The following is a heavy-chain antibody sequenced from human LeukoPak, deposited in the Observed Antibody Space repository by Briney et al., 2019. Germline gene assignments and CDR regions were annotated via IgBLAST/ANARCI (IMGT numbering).Heavy chain of an antibody. CDR3: ARGDTLSDLNAFDI. CDR1: GFTCSRYT. J-gene: IGHJ3*02. Sequence: GGSLRLSCAASGFTCSRYTMNWVRQAPGKGLEWLSYITVSSTTYYIDSVQGRFTISRDNAKNSLYLRMNSLRDEDTAVYYCARGDTLSDLNAFDIWGQGTMVTVSS. CDR2: ITVSSTT. D-gene: IGHD2/OR15-2a*01. V-gene: IGHV3-48*02.